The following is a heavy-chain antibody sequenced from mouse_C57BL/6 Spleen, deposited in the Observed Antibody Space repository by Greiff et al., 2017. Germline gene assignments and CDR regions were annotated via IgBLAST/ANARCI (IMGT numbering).Heavy chain of an antibody. D-gene: IGHD4-1*01. CDR3: AREGGGTLYFDY. CDR2: INYDGSST. J-gene: IGHJ2*01. CDR1: GFTFSDYY. V-gene: IGHV5-16*01. Sequence: EVKLMESEGGLVQPGSSMTLSCTASGFTFSDYYMAWVRQVPEKGLEWVANINYDGSSTYYLDSLKSRFIISRDNAKNILYLQMSSLKSEDTATYYCAREGGGTLYFDYWGQGTTLTVSS.